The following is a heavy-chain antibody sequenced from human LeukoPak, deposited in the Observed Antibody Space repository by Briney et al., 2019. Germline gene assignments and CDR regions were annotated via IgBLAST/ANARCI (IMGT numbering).Heavy chain of an antibody. CDR1: GFIFSRYW. J-gene: IGHJ4*02. CDR3: ARDPRYCGGDCYTFDY. V-gene: IGHV3-74*01. D-gene: IGHD2-21*02. Sequence: PGGSLRLSSAASGFIFSRYWMNWVRQAPGKGPVWVSRINSDGSSTSYADSVKGRFTISRDNAKNTLYMQMNSLIADDTAVYYCARDPRYCGGDCYTFDYWGQGTLVTVSS. CDR2: INSDGSST.